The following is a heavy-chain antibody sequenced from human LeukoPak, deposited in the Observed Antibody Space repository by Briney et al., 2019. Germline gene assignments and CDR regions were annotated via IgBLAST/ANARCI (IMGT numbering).Heavy chain of an antibody. CDR2: ISAHNGNA. Sequence: ASVKVSCKASGYTFTSFGVNWVRQAPGQGLEWMGWISAHNGNASYVQTYEGRVTMTTETSTSTAYMELRNLTSDDTAVYYCARDATPYYYGSASYFFVHWGQGTLVTVSS. CDR3: ARDATPYYYGSASYFFVH. CDR1: GYTFTSFG. V-gene: IGHV1-18*01. D-gene: IGHD3-10*01. J-gene: IGHJ5*02.